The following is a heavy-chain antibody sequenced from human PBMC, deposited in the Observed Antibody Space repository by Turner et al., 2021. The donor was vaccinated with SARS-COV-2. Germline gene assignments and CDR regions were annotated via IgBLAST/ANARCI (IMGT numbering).Heavy chain of an antibody. CDR2: ISYDGSNK. Sequence: VQLVESGGGVVQPGRSLRLSCAASGFTFSSYGLHWVRQAPGKGLECVAIISYDGSNKYYADSVKGRFTISRDNSKNTLYLQRNSLRAEDTAVYYCAKVIGEYYYGSGYDYWGQGTLVTVSS. J-gene: IGHJ4*02. D-gene: IGHD3-10*01. V-gene: IGHV3-30*18. CDR3: AKVIGEYYYGSGYDY. CDR1: GFTFSSYG.